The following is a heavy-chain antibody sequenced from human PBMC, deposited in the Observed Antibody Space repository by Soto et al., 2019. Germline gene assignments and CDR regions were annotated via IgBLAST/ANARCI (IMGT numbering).Heavy chain of an antibody. CDR3: ARDRATLTGYGMDV. Sequence: GASVKVSCKASGYTFTSYAMHWVRQAPGQRLEWMGWINAGNGNTKYSQKFQGRVTITRDTSASTAYMELSSLRSEDTAVYYCARDRATLTGYGMDVWGQGTTVTVSS. J-gene: IGHJ6*02. CDR1: GYTFTSYA. CDR2: INAGNGNT. V-gene: IGHV1-3*01. D-gene: IGHD5-12*01.